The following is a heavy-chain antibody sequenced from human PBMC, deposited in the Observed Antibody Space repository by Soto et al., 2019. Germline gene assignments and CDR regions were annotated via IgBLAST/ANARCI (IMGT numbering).Heavy chain of an antibody. D-gene: IGHD7-27*01. CDR3: ERVTGDGIFHF. Sequence: QDHLVQSGAEVRKPEASVKVSCKASGYTFTSYAMHRVRQAPGQRLGWMGLINAGYGNTNSSQKLRDRGTISREPSASTAYMELTSLRSEDTAVYYCERVTGDGIFHFWGQGPLVTVSS. V-gene: IGHV1-3*01. CDR2: INAGYGNT. CDR1: GYTFTSYA. J-gene: IGHJ4*02.